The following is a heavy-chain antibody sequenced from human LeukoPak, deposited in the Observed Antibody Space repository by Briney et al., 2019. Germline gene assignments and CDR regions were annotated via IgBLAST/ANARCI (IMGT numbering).Heavy chain of an antibody. V-gene: IGHV1-24*01. D-gene: IGHD6-19*01. CDR3: ATGVFGAVAGGYYFDY. Sequence: ASVKVSCKVSGYTLTELSMHWVRQAPGKGLEWMGGFDPEDGETIYAQKFQGRVTMTEDTSTDTAYMELSGLRSEDTAVYYCATGVFGAVAGGYYFDYWGQGTLVTVSS. CDR1: GYTLTELS. CDR2: FDPEDGET. J-gene: IGHJ4*02.